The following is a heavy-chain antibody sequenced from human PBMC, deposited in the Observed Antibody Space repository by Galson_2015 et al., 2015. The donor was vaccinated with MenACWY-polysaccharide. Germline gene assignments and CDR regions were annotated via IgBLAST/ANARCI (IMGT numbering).Heavy chain of an antibody. CDR2: ISSSSSYI. CDR1: GFTFSSYS. D-gene: IGHD7-27*01. V-gene: IGHV3-21*01. Sequence: SLRLSCAASGFTFSSYSMNWVRQAPGKGLEWVSSISSSSSYIYYADSVKGRFTISRDNAKNSLYLQMNSLRAEDTAVYYCARAESSFPWGANTHWGQGTLVTVSS. CDR3: ARAESSFPWGANTH. J-gene: IGHJ4*02.